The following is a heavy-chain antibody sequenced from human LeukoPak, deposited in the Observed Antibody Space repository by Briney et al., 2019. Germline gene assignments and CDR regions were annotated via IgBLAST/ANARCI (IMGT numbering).Heavy chain of an antibody. D-gene: IGHD1-26*01. CDR2: ISGSGGGT. Sequence: GGSLRLSCAASGFTVSSNYMSWVRQAPDKGLEWVSTISGSGGGTYYADSVKGRFTISRDDSKNTLYLQMNSLRADDTAVYYCAKDLGRYRNNFFDYWGEGNLVTVSS. CDR1: GFTVSSNY. V-gene: IGHV3-23*01. J-gene: IGHJ4*02. CDR3: AKDLGRYRNNFFDY.